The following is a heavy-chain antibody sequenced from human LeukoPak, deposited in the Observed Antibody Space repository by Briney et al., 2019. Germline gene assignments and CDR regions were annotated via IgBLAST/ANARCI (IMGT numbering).Heavy chain of an antibody. CDR1: GGSISSGGYY. CDR2: IYHSGST. J-gene: IGHJ4*02. CDR3: ARAPQISYSSSWYADY. V-gene: IGHV4-30-2*01. Sequence: SETLSLTCTVSGGSISSGGYYWSWIRQPPGKGLEWIGYIYHSGSTYYNPSLKSRVTISVDRSKNQFSLKLSSVTAADTAVYYCARAPQISYSSSWYADYWGQGTLVTVSS. D-gene: IGHD6-13*01.